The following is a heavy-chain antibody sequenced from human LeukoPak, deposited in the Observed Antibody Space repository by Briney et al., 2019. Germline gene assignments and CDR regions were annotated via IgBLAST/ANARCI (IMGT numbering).Heavy chain of an antibody. CDR2: ISGSGGST. Sequence: GGSLRLSCVASGFTFSSYAMSWVRQAPGKGLEWVSAISGSGGSTYYADSVKGRFTISRDNSKNTLYLQMNSLRAEDTAVYYCAKDIPGYSSGWYVSLPGYWGQGTLVTVSS. V-gene: IGHV3-23*01. CDR1: GFTFSSYA. J-gene: IGHJ4*02. CDR3: AKDIPGYSSGWYVSLPGY. D-gene: IGHD6-19*01.